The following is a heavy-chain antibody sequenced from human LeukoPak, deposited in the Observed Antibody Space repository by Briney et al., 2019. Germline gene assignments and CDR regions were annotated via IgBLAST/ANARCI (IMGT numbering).Heavy chain of an antibody. D-gene: IGHD3-22*01. V-gene: IGHV3-48*04. CDR2: ISSSGSTI. CDR1: GFNFYMYG. CDR3: TRTDYYDSRGQGY. Sequence: PGGSLRPSCAASGFNFYMYGMNWVRQAPGKGLEWVSYISSSGSTIYYADSVKGRFTISRDNAKNSLYLQMNSLKTEDTAVYYCTRTDYYDSRGQGYWGQGTLVTVSS. J-gene: IGHJ4*02.